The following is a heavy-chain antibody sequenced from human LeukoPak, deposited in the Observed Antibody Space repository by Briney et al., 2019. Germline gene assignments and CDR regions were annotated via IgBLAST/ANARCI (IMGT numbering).Heavy chain of an antibody. CDR2: ISSSSSYI. CDR3: ARDTSGLATGYSGYDYFDY. Sequence: GGSLRLSCAASGFTFSSYSMNWVRQAPGKGLEWVSSISSSSSYIHYADSVKGRFTISRDNAKNSLYLQMNSLRAEDTAVYYCARDTSGLATGYSGYDYFDYWGQGTLVTVSS. J-gene: IGHJ4*02. V-gene: IGHV3-21*01. CDR1: GFTFSSYS. D-gene: IGHD5-12*01.